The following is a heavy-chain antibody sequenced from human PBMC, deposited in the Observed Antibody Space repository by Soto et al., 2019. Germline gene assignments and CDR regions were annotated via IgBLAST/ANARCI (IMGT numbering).Heavy chain of an antibody. CDR3: ARDPSFGAFDI. J-gene: IGHJ3*02. CDR2: IKPDGSET. D-gene: IGHD3-10*01. CDR1: GFTFRSSW. Sequence: EVQLVESGGGLVQPGGSLSLSCEASGFTFRSSWMSWVRQAPGKGLEWVSYIKPDGSETYYVDSVRGRFTISRDNAKNSLSLQMNSLRAEATALYYCARDPSFGAFDIWGQGTMVTVSA. V-gene: IGHV3-7*01.